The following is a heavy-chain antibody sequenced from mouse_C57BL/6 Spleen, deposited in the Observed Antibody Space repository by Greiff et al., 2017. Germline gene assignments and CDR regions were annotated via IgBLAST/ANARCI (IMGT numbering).Heavy chain of an antibody. CDR2: IYPGSGST. CDR1: GYTFTSYW. V-gene: IGHV1-55*01. D-gene: IGHD2-1*01. J-gene: IGHJ2*01. CDR3: ARGDYYGNYVGY. Sequence: VQLQQPGAELVKPGASVKMSCKASGYTFTSYWITWVKQRPGQGLEWIGDIYPGSGSTNYNEKFKSKATLTVDTSSSTAYRQLSSLTSEDSAVYYWARGDYYGNYVGYWGQGTTHTVSS.